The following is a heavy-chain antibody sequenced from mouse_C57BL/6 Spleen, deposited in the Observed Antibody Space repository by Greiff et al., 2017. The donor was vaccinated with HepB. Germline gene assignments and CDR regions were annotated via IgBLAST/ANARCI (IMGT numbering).Heavy chain of an antibody. CDR1: GYTFTSYW. CDR3: ARGNSNYNYFDY. J-gene: IGHJ2*01. D-gene: IGHD2-5*01. V-gene: IGHV1-69*01. CDR2: IDPSDSYT. Sequence: VQLQQPGAELVMPGASVKLSCKASGYTFTSYWMHWVKQRPGQGLEWIGEIDPSDSYTNYNQKFKGKSTLTVDKSSSTAYMQLSSPTSEDSAVYYCARGNSNYNYFDYWGQGTTLTVSS.